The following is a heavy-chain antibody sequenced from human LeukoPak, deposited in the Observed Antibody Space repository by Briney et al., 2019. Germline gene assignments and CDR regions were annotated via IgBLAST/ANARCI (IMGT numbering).Heavy chain of an antibody. CDR2: IYYSGST. D-gene: IGHD2-15*01. CDR1: GGSISSGGYY. Sequence: SETPSLTCTVSGGSISSGGYYWSWIRQHPGKGLEWIGYIYYSGSTYYNPSLKSRVTISVDTSKNQFSLKLSSVTAADTAVYYCGRYCSGCSCYSGYFDYRGQGTLVTVSS. CDR3: GRYCSGCSCYSGYFDY. J-gene: IGHJ4*02. V-gene: IGHV4-31*03.